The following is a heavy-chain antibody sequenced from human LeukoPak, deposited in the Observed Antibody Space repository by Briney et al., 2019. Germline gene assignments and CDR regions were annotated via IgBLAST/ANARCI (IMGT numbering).Heavy chain of an antibody. D-gene: IGHD2-8*02. J-gene: IGHJ6*03. CDR1: GFTFSSFA. Sequence: GGSLRLSCAASGFTFSSFAMTWVRQAPGKGLEWVSTVSGSAGRTDYADSVKGRFTISRDNLKNTLYLQMSGLRAEDTAVYYCAKNRGHCVDGVCHNYYYMDVWGRGTTVTVSS. CDR2: VSGSAGRT. CDR3: AKNRGHCVDGVCHNYYYMDV. V-gene: IGHV3-23*01.